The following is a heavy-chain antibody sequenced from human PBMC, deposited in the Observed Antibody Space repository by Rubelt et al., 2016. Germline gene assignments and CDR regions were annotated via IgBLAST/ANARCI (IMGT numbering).Heavy chain of an antibody. CDR2: IDPSDSYT. V-gene: IGHV5-10-1*01. Sequence: CTGRIDPSDSYTNYSPSFQGHVTISADKSISTAYLQWSSLKASDTAMYYCARPKYDSSGYPRDWFDPWGQGTLVTVSS. D-gene: IGHD3-22*01. J-gene: IGHJ5*02. CDR3: ARPKYDSSGYPRDWFDP.